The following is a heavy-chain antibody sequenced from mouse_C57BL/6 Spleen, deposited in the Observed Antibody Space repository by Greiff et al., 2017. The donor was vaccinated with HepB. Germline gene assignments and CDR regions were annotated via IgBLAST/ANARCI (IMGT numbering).Heavy chain of an antibody. CDR1: GYAFTNYL. D-gene: IGHD1-1*01. CDR2: INPGSGGT. Sequence: VQLQQSGAELVRPGTSVKVSCKASGYAFTNYLIEWVKQRPGQGLGWIGVINPGSGGTNYNEKFKGKATLTADKSSSTAYMQISSLTSADSAVYFCARDYGSSSYFDYWGQGTTLTVSS. J-gene: IGHJ2*01. V-gene: IGHV1-54*01. CDR3: ARDYGSSSYFDY.